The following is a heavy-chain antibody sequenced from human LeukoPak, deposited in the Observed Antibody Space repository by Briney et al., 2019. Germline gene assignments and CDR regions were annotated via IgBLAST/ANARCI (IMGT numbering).Heavy chain of an antibody. J-gene: IGHJ4*02. Sequence: SETLSLTCTVSGGSISSSSYYWGWIRQPPGKGQEWIGSIYYSGSTYYNPSLKSRVTISVDTSKNQFSLKLSSVTAADTAVYYCARTSSSFRYKDYWGQGTLVTVSS. CDR1: GGSISSSSYY. D-gene: IGHD6-6*01. CDR2: IYYSGST. CDR3: ARTSSSFRYKDY. V-gene: IGHV4-39*01.